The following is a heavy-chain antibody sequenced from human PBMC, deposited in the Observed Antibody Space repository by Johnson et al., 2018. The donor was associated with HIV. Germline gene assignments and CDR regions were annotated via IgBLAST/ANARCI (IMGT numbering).Heavy chain of an antibody. J-gene: IGHJ3*02. CDR2: IYSGGST. CDR3: ARTRQGAFDI. V-gene: IGHV3-66*02. Sequence: VRLVESGGGLIQPGGSLRLSCAASGFTVSSNYMSWVRQAPGRGLEWVSVIYSGGSTYYADSVKGRFTISRDNSKNTLYLQMNILRAEDTAVYYCARTRQGAFDIWGQGTMVTVSS. CDR1: GFTVSSNY.